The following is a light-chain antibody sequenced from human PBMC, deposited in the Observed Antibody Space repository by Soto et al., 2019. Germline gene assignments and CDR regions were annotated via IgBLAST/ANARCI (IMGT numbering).Light chain of an antibody. CDR2: DTF. V-gene: IGKV3-11*01. CDR1: QSVSTF. Sequence: EVVLTQSPATLSMSPGERVTLSCRASQSVSTFVAWYQHKPCQAPRPVIYDTFKRAPGVPDRFSGGGSGTDLSLTISSLEREDFAVYYCQQRARWPMPFGQGTRLELK. J-gene: IGKJ5*01. CDR3: QQRARWPMP.